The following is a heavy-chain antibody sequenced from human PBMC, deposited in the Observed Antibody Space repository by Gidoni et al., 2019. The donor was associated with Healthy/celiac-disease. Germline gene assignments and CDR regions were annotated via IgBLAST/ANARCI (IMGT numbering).Heavy chain of an antibody. J-gene: IGHJ4*02. CDR3: ARGRYSYGSYYFDY. CDR1: GGSFSVYF. V-gene: IGHV4-34*01. D-gene: IGHD5-18*01. Sequence: QVQLQQWGAGLLQPSATLSLTCAVYGGSFSVYFWSWIRPPPGKGLEWIGEINHSGSTNYNPSLKSRVTISVETSKNQFSLKLSSVTAADTAVYYCARGRYSYGSYYFDYWGQGTLVTVSS. CDR2: INHSGST.